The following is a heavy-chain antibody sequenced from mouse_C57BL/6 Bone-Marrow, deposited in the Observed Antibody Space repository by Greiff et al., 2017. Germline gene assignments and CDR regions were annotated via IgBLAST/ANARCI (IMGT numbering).Heavy chain of an antibody. D-gene: IGHD1-1*01. CDR1: GFTFSSYG. CDR2: ISSGGSYT. J-gene: IGHJ2*01. Sequence: EVQLQESGGDLVKPGGSLKLSCAASGFTFSSYGMSWVRQTPDQRLEWVATISSGGSYTYYPDSVKGRFTISRDNAKNTLYLQMSRLKSEDTAMYYCARHCDGSSLDYWGQGTTLTVSS. CDR3: ARHCDGSSLDY. V-gene: IGHV5-6*01.